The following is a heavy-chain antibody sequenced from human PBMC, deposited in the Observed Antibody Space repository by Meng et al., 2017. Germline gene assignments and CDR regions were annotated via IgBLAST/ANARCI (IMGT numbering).Heavy chain of an antibody. J-gene: IGHJ4*02. V-gene: IGHV3-30*01. Sequence: QVALVASGGGVVHPRRSLRLSCAASGFTFSSYAMHWVRQAPGKGLEWVAVISYDGSNKYYADSVKGRFTISRDNSKNTLYLQMNSLRAEDTAVYYCAHFDYWGQGTLVTVSS. CDR1: GFTFSSYA. CDR2: ISYDGSNK. CDR3: AHFDY.